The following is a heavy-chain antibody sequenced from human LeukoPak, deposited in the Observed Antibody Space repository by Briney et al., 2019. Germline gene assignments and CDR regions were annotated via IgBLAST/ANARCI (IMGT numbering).Heavy chain of an antibody. CDR3: ARGGFDTRWASDI. CDR2: INTNTGTP. CDR1: GYTFTRFA. V-gene: IGHV7-4-1*02. Sequence: ASVKVSCKASGYTFTRFAMNWVREAPGQGLEWLGWINTNTGTPTYAQVLTGQFVFSLDTSVSTAYLQISSLKAEDSAVYYCARGGFDTRWASDIWGQGTMVIVSS. J-gene: IGHJ3*02. D-gene: IGHD3-9*01.